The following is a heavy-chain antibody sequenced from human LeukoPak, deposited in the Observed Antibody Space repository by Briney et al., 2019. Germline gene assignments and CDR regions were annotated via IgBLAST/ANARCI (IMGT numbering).Heavy chain of an antibody. CDR1: GYTFTSYA. V-gene: IGHV7-4-1*02. D-gene: IGHD3-22*01. CDR3: ARAGGYYDSSGPYYYCYYGMDV. CDR2: INTNTGNP. Sequence: ASVKVSCTASGYTFTSYAMNWVRQAPGQGLEWMGWINTNTGNPTYAQGFTGRFVFSLDTSVSTAYLQISSLKAEDTAVYYCARAGGYYDSSGPYYYCYYGMDVWGQGTTVTVSS. J-gene: IGHJ6*02.